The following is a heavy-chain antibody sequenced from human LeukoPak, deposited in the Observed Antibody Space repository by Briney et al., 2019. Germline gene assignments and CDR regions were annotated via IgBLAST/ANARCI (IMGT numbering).Heavy chain of an antibody. J-gene: IGHJ4*02. V-gene: IGHV4-38-2*02. CDR1: GYSISSGYY. CDR3: ARDQDILVVPAAPNIFDY. Sequence: SETLSRTCTVSGYSISSGYYWGWIRQPPGKGLGWIGSMYHSGSTYYNPSLKSRVTISVDTSKNQFSLKLSSVTAADTAVYYCARDQDILVVPAAPNIFDYWGQGTLVTVSS. CDR2: MYHSGST. D-gene: IGHD2-2*01.